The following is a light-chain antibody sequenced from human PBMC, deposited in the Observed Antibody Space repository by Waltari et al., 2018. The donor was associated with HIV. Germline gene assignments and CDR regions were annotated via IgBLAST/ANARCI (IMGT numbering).Light chain of an antibody. V-gene: IGKV4-1*01. J-gene: IGKJ1*01. CDR1: QSIMYSSKNENF. CDR2: GAS. CDR3: QQYYSTPPT. Sequence: DIVMTQSPHSLAVSLGERATINCTSSQSIMYSSKNENFLAWYQPKPGQTPKLLIYGASTRGSGVPDRFSGSGSGTDFTLTINSLQSEDVAVYFCQQYYSTPPTFGQGTRVEI.